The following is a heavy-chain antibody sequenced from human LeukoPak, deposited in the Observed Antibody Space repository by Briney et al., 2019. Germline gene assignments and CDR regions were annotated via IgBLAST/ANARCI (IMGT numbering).Heavy chain of an antibody. J-gene: IGHJ3*02. CDR2: TYTSGSA. D-gene: IGHD3-22*01. Sequence: NPSETLSLTCTVSGGSISSYYWSWIRQPAGKGLECIGRTYTSGSANYNPSLRSRVTMSVDTSMNHFSLKLYSVTAADTAVYYCARGPYYDSSKTSAFDIWGRGTMVTVSS. CDR1: GGSISSYY. CDR3: ARGPYYDSSKTSAFDI. V-gene: IGHV4-4*07.